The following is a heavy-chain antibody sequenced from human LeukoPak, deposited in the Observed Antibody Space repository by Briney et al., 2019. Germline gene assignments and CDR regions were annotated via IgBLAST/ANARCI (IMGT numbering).Heavy chain of an antibody. CDR2: ISADGGST. CDR1: GLTLGSDA. J-gene: IGHJ6*02. D-gene: IGHD3-10*01. V-gene: IGHV3-23*01. CDR3: AISSYGSGPYYYGMDV. Sequence: GGSLRLSCAASGLTLGSDARSWVLQAPGKGPEWVSAISADGGSTYYTDSVKGRFSISRDTSKTTLYLQMNSLRVEDTAVYYCAISSYGSGPYYYGMDVWGQGTTVTVSS.